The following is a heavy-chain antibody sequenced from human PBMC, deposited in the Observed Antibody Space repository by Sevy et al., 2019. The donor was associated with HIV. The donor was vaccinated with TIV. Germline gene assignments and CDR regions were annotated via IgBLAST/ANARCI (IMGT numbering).Heavy chain of an antibody. D-gene: IGHD2-2*01. J-gene: IGHJ5*02. CDR1: GFTFSSYW. Sequence: GGSLRLSCAASGFTFSSYWMSWVRQAPGKGLEWVANIKQDGSEKYYVDSVKGRFTISRDNAKNSPYLQIKSLRAEDTAVYYCARLLGYCSSTSCWDWFDPWGQGTLVTVSS. CDR3: ARLLGYCSSTSCWDWFDP. CDR2: IKQDGSEK. V-gene: IGHV3-7*01.